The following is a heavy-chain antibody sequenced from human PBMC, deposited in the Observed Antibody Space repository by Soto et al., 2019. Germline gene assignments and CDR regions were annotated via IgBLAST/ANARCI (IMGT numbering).Heavy chain of an antibody. CDR1: GFTFSSYA. J-gene: IGHJ4*02. D-gene: IGHD3-22*01. CDR3: VNLYYYDSSGYLDY. CDR2: ISSNGGST. Sequence: RGSLRLSCSASGFTFSSYAMHWVRQAPGKGLEYVSAISSNGGSTYYADSVKGRFTISRDNSKNTLYLQMSSLRAEDTAVYYCVNLYYYDSSGYLDYWGQGTLVTVSS. V-gene: IGHV3-64D*06.